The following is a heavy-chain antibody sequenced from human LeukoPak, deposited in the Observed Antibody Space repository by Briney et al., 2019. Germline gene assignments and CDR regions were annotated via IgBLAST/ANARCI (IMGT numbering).Heavy chain of an antibody. CDR1: GYTFTSYD. J-gene: IGHJ6*03. Sequence: ASVKVSCKASGYTFTSYDINWVRQATGQGLEWMGWMNPNSGNTGYAQKFQGRVTMTRNTSISTAYMELSSLRSEDTAVYHCARGPGEIIYYYYYMDVWGKGTTVTVSS. CDR2: MNPNSGNT. D-gene: IGHD3-10*01. V-gene: IGHV1-8*01. CDR3: ARGPGEIIYYYYYMDV.